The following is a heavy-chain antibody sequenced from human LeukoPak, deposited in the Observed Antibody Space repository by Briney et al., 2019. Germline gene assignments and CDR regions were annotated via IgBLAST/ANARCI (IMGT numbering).Heavy chain of an antibody. CDR1: GGSISSYY. V-gene: IGHV4-59*01. CDR3: ARAIEAGYNYYYYGMDV. D-gene: IGHD5-12*01. Sequence: SETLSLTCTVSGGSISSYYWSWIRQPPGKGLEWIGYIYYSGSTNYNPSLKSRVTISVDTPKYQFSLKLSSVTAADTAVYYCARAIEAGYNYYYYGMDVWGQGTTVTVSS. J-gene: IGHJ6*02. CDR2: IYYSGST.